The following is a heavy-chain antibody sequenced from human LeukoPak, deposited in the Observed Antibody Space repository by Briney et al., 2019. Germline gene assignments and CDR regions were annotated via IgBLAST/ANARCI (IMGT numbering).Heavy chain of an antibody. CDR3: AKRMGPSIAATDLDY. CDR1: GGTFSSYA. D-gene: IGHD6-13*01. J-gene: IGHJ4*02. Sequence: SVKVSCKASGGTFSSYAISWVRQAPGQGLEWMGGIIPIFGTANYAQKFQGRVTITADESTSTAYMELSSLRSEDTAVYYCAKRMGPSIAATDLDYWGQGTLVTVSS. V-gene: IGHV1-69*13. CDR2: IIPIFGTA.